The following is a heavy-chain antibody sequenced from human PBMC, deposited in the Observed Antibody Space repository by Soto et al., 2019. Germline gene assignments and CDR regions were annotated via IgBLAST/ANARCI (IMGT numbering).Heavy chain of an antibody. CDR1: GGSISSYY. Sequence: PSETLSLTCTVSGGSISSYYWSWIRQPPGKGLEWIGYIYYSGSTNYNPSLKSRVTMSVDTSKNQFSLKLSSVTAADTAVYYCARSSWLHYYGMDVWGQGTTVTVSS. V-gene: IGHV4-59*01. D-gene: IGHD3-22*01. CDR3: ARSSWLHYYGMDV. J-gene: IGHJ6*02. CDR2: IYYSGST.